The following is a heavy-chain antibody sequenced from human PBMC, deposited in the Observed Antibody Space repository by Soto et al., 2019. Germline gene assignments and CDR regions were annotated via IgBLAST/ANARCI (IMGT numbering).Heavy chain of an antibody. CDR2: IYHSGST. CDR3: ASASTTVTTLDY. Sequence: QLQLQESGSGLVKPSQTLSLTCAVSGGSISSGGYSWSWIRQPPGKGPEWIGYIYHSGSTYYNPPLKSRVTISLHRSKNQFSLKLSSVTAADTAVYYCASASTTVTTLDYWGQGTLVTVSS. D-gene: IGHD4-17*01. J-gene: IGHJ4*02. CDR1: GGSISSGGYS. V-gene: IGHV4-30-2*01.